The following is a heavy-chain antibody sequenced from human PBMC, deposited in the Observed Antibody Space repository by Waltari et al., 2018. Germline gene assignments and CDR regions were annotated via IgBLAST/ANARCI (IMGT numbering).Heavy chain of an antibody. CDR2: IRGSGADT. J-gene: IGHJ4*02. CDR3: AKSLGDTYGRYTMDY. Sequence: EVQLLESGGGLVQPGGSLRLSCVASGFTFGGYTMTWVRQAPGKGLDWVSTIRGSGADTYYADSVKGRFTISRDNSRDTLYLQMNTLTAGDTAIYYCAKSLGDTYGRYTMDYWGQGTLVTVSS. D-gene: IGHD3-10*01. V-gene: IGHV3-23*01. CDR1: GFTFGGYT.